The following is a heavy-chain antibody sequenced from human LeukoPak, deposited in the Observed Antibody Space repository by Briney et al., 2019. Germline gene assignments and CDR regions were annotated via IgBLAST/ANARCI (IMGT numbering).Heavy chain of an antibody. J-gene: IGHJ4*01. V-gene: IGHV4-61*02. CDR2: IYTSGST. CDR1: GGSISSGSYY. CDR3: ASGVTGYSIS. D-gene: IGHD6-13*01. Sequence: SETLSLTCTVSGGSISSGSYYWSWIRQPAGKGLEWIGRIYTSGSTNYNPSLKSRVTISVDTSKNQFSLKLSSVTAADTAVYYCASGVTGYSISWGHGTLVTVSS.